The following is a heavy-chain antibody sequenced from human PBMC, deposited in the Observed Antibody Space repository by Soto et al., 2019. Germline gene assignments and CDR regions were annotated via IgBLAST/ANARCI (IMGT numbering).Heavy chain of an antibody. Sequence: PGGFLRLPSGSSGLHFSSYSMNCVRQAPGKGLEWVSSISSSSSYIYYADSVKGRFTISRDNAKNSLYLQMNSLRAEDTAVYYCASPGQSFWSGYLDYWGQGTLVTVSS. CDR1: GLHFSSYS. J-gene: IGHJ4*02. CDR2: ISSSSSYI. V-gene: IGHV3-21*01. CDR3: ASPGQSFWSGYLDY. D-gene: IGHD3-3*01.